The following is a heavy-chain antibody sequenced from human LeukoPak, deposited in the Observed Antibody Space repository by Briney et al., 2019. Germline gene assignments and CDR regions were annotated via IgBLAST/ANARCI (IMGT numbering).Heavy chain of an antibody. CDR3: ARDLNGYCSSTSCYDYYYGMDV. D-gene: IGHD2-2*01. V-gene: IGHV3-53*01. CDR1: GFTVSSNY. CDR2: IYSGGST. Sequence: GGSLRLSCAASGFTVSSNYMSWVRQAPGKGLEWVSVIYSGGSTYYADSVKGRFTISRDNSKNTLYLQMNSLRAEDTAVYYCARDLNGYCSSTSCYDYYYGMDVWGQGTTVTVSS. J-gene: IGHJ6*02.